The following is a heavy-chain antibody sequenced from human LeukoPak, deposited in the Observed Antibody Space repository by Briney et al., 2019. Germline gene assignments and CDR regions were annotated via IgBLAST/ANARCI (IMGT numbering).Heavy chain of an antibody. CDR2: ISSSGGST. V-gene: IGHV3-23*01. Sequence: GGSLRLSCAASGFTFSTYSMNWVRQAPGKGLEWVSAISSSGGSTYYADSVKGRFTISRDNSKNTLYLQMNSLRAEDTAVYYCAKAPGISAYYYMDVWGKGTTVTVSS. CDR1: GFTFSTYS. CDR3: AKAPGISAYYYMDV. J-gene: IGHJ6*03. D-gene: IGHD3-3*02.